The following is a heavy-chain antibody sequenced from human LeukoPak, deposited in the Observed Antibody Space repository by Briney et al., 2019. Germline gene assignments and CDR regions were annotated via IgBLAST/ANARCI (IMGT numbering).Heavy chain of an antibody. CDR1: GFTFSSYS. Sequence: PGGSLRLSCAASGFTFSSYSMNWVRQAPGKGLEWVSSISSSGTYVYYADSVKGRFTISRDNAKNSLSLQMNSLRADDAAVYYCARQSGYYYDSSGPGYFDYWGQGTLVTVSS. CDR2: ISSSGTYV. J-gene: IGHJ4*02. D-gene: IGHD3-22*01. V-gene: IGHV3-21*01. CDR3: ARQSGYYYDSSGPGYFDY.